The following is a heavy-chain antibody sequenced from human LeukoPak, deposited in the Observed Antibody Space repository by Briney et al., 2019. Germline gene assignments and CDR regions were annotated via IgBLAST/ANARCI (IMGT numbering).Heavy chain of an antibody. CDR1: GFTFSSYG. Sequence: PGGSLRLSCAASGFTFSSYGMHWVRQAPGKGLEWVAVISYDGSNKYYADSVKGRFTISRDNSKNTLYLQMNSLRAEDTAVCYCAKDWGSGWYEGFDYWGQGTLVTVSS. V-gene: IGHV3-30*18. CDR3: AKDWGSGWYEGFDY. CDR2: ISYDGSNK. J-gene: IGHJ4*02. D-gene: IGHD6-19*01.